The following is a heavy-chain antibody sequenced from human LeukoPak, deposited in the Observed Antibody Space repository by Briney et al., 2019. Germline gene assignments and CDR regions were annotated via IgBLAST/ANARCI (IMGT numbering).Heavy chain of an antibody. J-gene: IGHJ6*03. V-gene: IGHV3-48*01. CDR1: GFTFSSYS. CDR2: ISSSSSTI. Sequence: PGGSLRLSCAASGFTFSSYSMNWVRQAPGKGLEWVSYISSSSSTIFYADSVKGRFTISRDNAKNSLYLQMNSLRAEDTAVYYCAREGHYYYYYMDVWGKGTTVTVSS. CDR3: AREGHYYYYYMDV.